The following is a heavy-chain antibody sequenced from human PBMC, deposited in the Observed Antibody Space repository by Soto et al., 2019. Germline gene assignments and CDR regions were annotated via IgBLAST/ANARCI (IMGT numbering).Heavy chain of an antibody. Sequence: QVQLQESGPGLVKPSETLSLTCSVSGASISSYFWNWIRQPPGKGLEWIGNVHYSGTTNYNPSLKSRVTFSGDTSKNQFSLRLTSVTAADPAVYYCAAGNDYWGQGTLVTVSS. D-gene: IGHD6-13*01. J-gene: IGHJ4*02. V-gene: IGHV4-59*01. CDR1: GASISSYF. CDR2: VHYSGTT. CDR3: AAGNDY.